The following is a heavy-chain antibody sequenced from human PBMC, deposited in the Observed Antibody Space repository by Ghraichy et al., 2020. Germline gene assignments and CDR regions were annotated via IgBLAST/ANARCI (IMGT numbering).Heavy chain of an antibody. CDR1: GYSFTSYW. V-gene: IGHV5-51*01. J-gene: IGHJ4*02. D-gene: IGHD6-6*01. CDR3: ARQYSSSSGAGYFDY. Sequence: GESLNISCKGSGYSFTSYWIGWVRQMPGKGLEWMGIIYPGDSDTRYSPSFQGQVTISADKSISTAYLQWSSLKASDTAMYYCARQYSSSSGAGYFDYWGQGTLVTVSS. CDR2: IYPGDSDT.